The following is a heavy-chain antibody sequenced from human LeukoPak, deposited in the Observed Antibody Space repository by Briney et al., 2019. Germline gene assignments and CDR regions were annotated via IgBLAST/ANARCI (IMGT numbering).Heavy chain of an antibody. V-gene: IGHV1-69*04. CDR1: RGTFSSYA. CDR3: AREPGHGSCYFDY. D-gene: IGHD3-10*01. CDR2: IISILGIG. Sequence: VASVKVSCKASRGTFSSYAISWVRQAPGQGLEWMGRIISILGIGNYAQKFQGRVTITADKSTSTAYMELRSLRSEDTAVYYCAREPGHGSCYFDYWGQGTLVTVSS. J-gene: IGHJ4*02.